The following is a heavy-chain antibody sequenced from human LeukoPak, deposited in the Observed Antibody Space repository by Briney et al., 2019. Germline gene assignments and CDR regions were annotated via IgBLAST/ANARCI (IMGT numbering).Heavy chain of an antibody. V-gene: IGHV4-30-2*01. CDR1: GGSISSGGYY. Sequence: SETLSLTCTVSGGSISSGGYYWSWIRQPPGKGLEWIGYIYHSGSTYYNPSLKSRVTISVDRSKNQFSLKLSSVTAGDTAVYYCARDLGYCSSTSCYPYNWFDPWGQGTLVTVSS. D-gene: IGHD2-2*01. J-gene: IGHJ5*02. CDR2: IYHSGST. CDR3: ARDLGYCSSTSCYPYNWFDP.